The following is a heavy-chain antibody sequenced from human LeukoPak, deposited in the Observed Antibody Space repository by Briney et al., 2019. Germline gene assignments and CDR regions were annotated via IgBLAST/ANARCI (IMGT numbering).Heavy chain of an antibody. Sequence: TLSLTCTVSGGSISSGGYYWSWIRQHPGKGLEWIGYIYYSGSTYYNPSLKSRVTISVDTSKNQFSLKLSSVTAADTAVYYCARALPLVGATRSDAFDIWGQGTMVTVSS. CDR2: IYYSGST. V-gene: IGHV4-31*03. CDR3: ARALPLVGATRSDAFDI. CDR1: GGSISSGGYY. J-gene: IGHJ3*02. D-gene: IGHD1-26*01.